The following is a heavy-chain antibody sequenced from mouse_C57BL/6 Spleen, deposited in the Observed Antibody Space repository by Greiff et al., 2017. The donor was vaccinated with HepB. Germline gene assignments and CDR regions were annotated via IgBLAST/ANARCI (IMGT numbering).Heavy chain of an antibody. J-gene: IGHJ3*01. V-gene: IGHV1-55*01. CDR1: GYTFTSYW. Sequence: QVHVKQPGAELVKPGASVKMSCKASGYTFTSYWITWVKQRPGQGLEWIGDIYPGSGSTNYNEKFKSKATLTVDTSSSTAYMQLSSLTSEDSAVYYCAPYDYDGGFAYWGQGTLVTVSA. CDR2: IYPGSGST. CDR3: APYDYDGGFAY. D-gene: IGHD2-4*01.